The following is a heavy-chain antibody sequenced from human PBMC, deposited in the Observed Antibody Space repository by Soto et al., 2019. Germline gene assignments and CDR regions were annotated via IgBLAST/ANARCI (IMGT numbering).Heavy chain of an antibody. J-gene: IGHJ4*02. Sequence: QVQLQESGPGLVKPSQTLSLTCTVSGGSISSGGYYWSWIRQHPGKGLEWIGYIYYSGSTYYNPSLKSRVTISVDTSKYQFSLKLSSVTAADTAVYYCARESKRGIAAAFDYWGQGTLVTVSS. CDR1: GGSISSGGYY. V-gene: IGHV4-31*03. CDR3: ARESKRGIAAAFDY. CDR2: IYYSGST. D-gene: IGHD6-13*01.